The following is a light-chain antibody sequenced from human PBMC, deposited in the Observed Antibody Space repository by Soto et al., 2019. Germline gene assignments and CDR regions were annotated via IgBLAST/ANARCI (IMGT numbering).Light chain of an antibody. CDR3: QQGDSLPLT. J-gene: IGKJ4*01. CDR2: RIS. Sequence: DIQMTQSPSSVSASVGDRVTITCRASQGVGSWLAWYQQKPGEALKLLIYRISNLQSGVPSSFSGSESGTDFTLTISSLQPEDFATYYCQQGDSLPLTFGGGTKVEIK. V-gene: IGKV1-12*01. CDR1: QGVGSW.